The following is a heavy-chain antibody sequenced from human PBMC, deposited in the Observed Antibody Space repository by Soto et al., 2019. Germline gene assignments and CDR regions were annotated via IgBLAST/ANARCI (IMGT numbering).Heavy chain of an antibody. J-gene: IGHJ5*02. Sequence: PSETLSLTCTVSGDSISSYYWGWIRQPPGKGLQWIGYVFYRGGTAYDPSLKSRVTMSLDMSKNQFSLKLSSVTAADTAVYYCARQVAVAYWFDPWGQGTLVTVSS. CDR2: VFYRGGT. CDR3: ARQVAVAYWFDP. D-gene: IGHD6-19*01. CDR1: GDSISSYY. V-gene: IGHV4-59*08.